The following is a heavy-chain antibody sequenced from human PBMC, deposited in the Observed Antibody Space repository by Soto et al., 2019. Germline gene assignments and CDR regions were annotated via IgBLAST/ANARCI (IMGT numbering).Heavy chain of an antibody. V-gene: IGHV6-1*01. CDR1: GDSVSSNSAA. CDR2: TYYRSKWFN. CDR3: ARDHISEQWLLPGGLFVH. J-gene: IGHJ4*02. Sequence: SQTLSLTCAISGDSVSSNSAAWNWIRQSPSKGLEWLGRTYYRSKWFNDYEVSVKSRITINPDTPKNQFSLQLNSVTPEDTAVYYCARDHISEQWLLPGGLFVHWGQGSLVT. D-gene: IGHD3-22*01.